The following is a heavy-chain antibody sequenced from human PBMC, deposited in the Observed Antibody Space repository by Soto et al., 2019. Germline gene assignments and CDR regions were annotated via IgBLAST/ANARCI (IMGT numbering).Heavy chain of an antibody. Sequence: PGESLKISCKGSGYSFTSYWIGWVRQMPGKGLERMGIIYPGDSDTRYSPSFQGQVTISADKSISTAYLQWSSLKASDTAMYYCARLVNTEQDAFDIWGQGTMVTVSS. CDR3: ARLVNTEQDAFDI. CDR1: GYSFTSYW. CDR2: IYPGDSDT. J-gene: IGHJ3*02. V-gene: IGHV5-51*01. D-gene: IGHD2-15*01.